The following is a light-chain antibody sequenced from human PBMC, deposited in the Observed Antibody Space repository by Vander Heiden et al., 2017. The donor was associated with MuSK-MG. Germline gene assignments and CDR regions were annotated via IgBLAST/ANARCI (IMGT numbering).Light chain of an antibody. CDR1: QSISSS. Sequence: QRTHAASCLSACVGDGVTITCRASQSISSSLHRHQQKPGKSPTLLTHAPSSLQSGVPSRFSGSGSGTDFTLTIRRLQPEDFATYYCQQSDSTPNTFGQGTKVEIK. J-gene: IGKJ1*01. CDR3: QQSDSTPNT. V-gene: IGKV1-39*01. CDR2: APS.